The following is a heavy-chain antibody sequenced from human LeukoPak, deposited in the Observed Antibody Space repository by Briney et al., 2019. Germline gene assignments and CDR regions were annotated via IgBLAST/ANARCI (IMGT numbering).Heavy chain of an antibody. Sequence: GESLKISCKGSGYSFASYWIGWVRQMPGKGLEWMGIIYPADSDIRYSPSFQGQVTISADKSISTAYLQWSSLKASDTAMYYCARQEYCSGGSCYTWFDPWGQGTLVTVSS. CDR3: ARQEYCSGGSCYTWFDP. V-gene: IGHV5-51*01. CDR2: IYPADSDI. D-gene: IGHD2-15*01. CDR1: GYSFASYW. J-gene: IGHJ5*02.